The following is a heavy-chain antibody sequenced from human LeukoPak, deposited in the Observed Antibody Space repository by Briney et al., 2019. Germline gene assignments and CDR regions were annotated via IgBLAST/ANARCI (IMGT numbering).Heavy chain of an antibody. J-gene: IGHJ4*02. Sequence: GGSLRLSCVASGFTFSTYSMNWVRQAPGKGLEWVSYISDTGYTIYYADSVKGRFTISRDNAKNSLYLQMSRLRDEDTAVYYCARAFLGGDYWGQGTLVTVSS. CDR2: ISDTGYTI. V-gene: IGHV3-48*02. CDR1: GFTFSTYS. D-gene: IGHD3-3*02. CDR3: ARAFLGGDY.